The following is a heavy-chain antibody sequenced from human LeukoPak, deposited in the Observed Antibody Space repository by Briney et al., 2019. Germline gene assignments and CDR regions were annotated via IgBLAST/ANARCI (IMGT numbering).Heavy chain of an antibody. Sequence: PGGSLRLSCAASGFTVSSNYMSWVRQAPGRGLEWVSVIYSGGSTYYADSVKGRFTISRDNSKNTLYFQMNSLRAEDTAVYYCARDRAIYYGSGSEAFDIWGQGTMVTVSS. V-gene: IGHV3-53*01. CDR1: GFTVSSNY. CDR2: IYSGGST. CDR3: ARDRAIYYGSGSEAFDI. J-gene: IGHJ3*02. D-gene: IGHD3-10*01.